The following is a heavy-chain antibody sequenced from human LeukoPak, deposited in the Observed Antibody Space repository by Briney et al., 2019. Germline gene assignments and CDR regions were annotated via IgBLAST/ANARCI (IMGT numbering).Heavy chain of an antibody. D-gene: IGHD2-2*01. Sequence: QPGGSLRLSCAASGFTFSSYAMHWVRQAPGKGLEYVSAISSNGGSTYYANSVKGRFTISRDNSKNTLYLQMGSLRAEDMAVYYCARGLRGSTSCYDYWGQGTLVTVSS. CDR3: ARGLRGSTSCYDY. CDR2: ISSNGGST. V-gene: IGHV3-64*01. J-gene: IGHJ4*02. CDR1: GFTFSSYA.